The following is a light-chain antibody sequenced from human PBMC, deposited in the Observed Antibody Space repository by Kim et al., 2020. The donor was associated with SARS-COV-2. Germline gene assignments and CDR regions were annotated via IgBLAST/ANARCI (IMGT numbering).Light chain of an antibody. J-gene: IGLJ2*01. Sequence: SVSPGQTASITCSGDKLVDKYACWYQHKPGQSPVLVVFQDNKRPSGIPERFSGSNSGNTATLTISGTQAMDEADYYCQAWDSNIVVFGGGTQLTVL. CDR3: QAWDSNIVV. CDR1: KLVDKY. V-gene: IGLV3-1*01. CDR2: QDN.